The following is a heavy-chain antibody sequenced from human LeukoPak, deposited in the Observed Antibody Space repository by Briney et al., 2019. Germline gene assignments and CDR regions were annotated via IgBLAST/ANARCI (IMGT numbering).Heavy chain of an antibody. CDR3: LRGDRRDY. CDR2: IDSSGGYM. V-gene: IGHV3-21*06. J-gene: IGHJ4*02. CDR1: GFTFNTYS. Sequence: GGSLRLFCEASGFTFNTYSMNWARQAPGKGLEWVSSIDSSGGYMFYADSVKGRFIISRDNAKDSLYLQMNSLRVEDTAVYYCLRGDRRDYWGQGTLVTVSS.